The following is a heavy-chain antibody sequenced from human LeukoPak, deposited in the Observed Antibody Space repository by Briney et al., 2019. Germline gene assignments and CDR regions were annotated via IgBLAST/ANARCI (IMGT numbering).Heavy chain of an antibody. Sequence: PSETLSLTCTVSGGSISSSSYYWGWIRQPPGKGLEWIGSIYYSGSTYYNPSLKSRVTISVDTSKNQFSLKLSSVTAADTAVYYCARTYRDYFDYWGQGTLVTVSS. CDR3: ARTYRDYFDY. J-gene: IGHJ4*02. D-gene: IGHD1-14*01. V-gene: IGHV4-39*01. CDR2: IYYSGST. CDR1: GGSISSSSYY.